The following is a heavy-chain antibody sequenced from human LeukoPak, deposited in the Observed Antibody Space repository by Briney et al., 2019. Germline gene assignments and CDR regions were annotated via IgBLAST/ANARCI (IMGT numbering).Heavy chain of an antibody. D-gene: IGHD6-13*01. CDR1: GFTFSTYG. Sequence: GGSLRLSCAESGFTFSTYGMHCVRQSPGQGLEWVAIIWYDGSDKYYADSVKGRFAISRDNSKNTLYLQINSLKAEYTAVYYCAREGGQQLGSFDFWGQGTLVTVSS. CDR2: IWYDGSDK. J-gene: IGHJ4*02. CDR3: AREGGQQLGSFDF. V-gene: IGHV3-33*01.